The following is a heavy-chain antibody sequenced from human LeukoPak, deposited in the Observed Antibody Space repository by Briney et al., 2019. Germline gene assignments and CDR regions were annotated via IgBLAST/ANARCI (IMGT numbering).Heavy chain of an antibody. J-gene: IGHJ6*03. D-gene: IGHD3-3*01. CDR2: VNKGGST. V-gene: IGHV4-34*01. CDR1: GASFSGYS. Sequence: SETLSLTCAVHGASFSGYSLTWIRQSPGKGLEWIGEVNKGGSTNYNPSLESRLSMSVDTSKSQVSLRVTSVTAADSAIYYCARAGGGFWSGDTYDYSYYYIDVWGAGTTVTVSS. CDR3: ARAGGGFWSGDTYDYSYYYIDV.